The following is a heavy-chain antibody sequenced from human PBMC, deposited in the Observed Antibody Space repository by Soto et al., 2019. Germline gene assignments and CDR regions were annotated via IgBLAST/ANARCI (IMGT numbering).Heavy chain of an antibody. J-gene: IGHJ5*02. V-gene: IGHV3-53*04. CDR3: ARVGYSSKWPVLFNWFDP. Sequence: EVQVVESGGGLVQPGGSLRLSCAASGFTVSSNYMTWVRQAPGKGLEWVSVIYSDGSTYYADSVKGRFTISRHNSKNTLDLQMNNLRAEDTAVYYCARVGYSSKWPVLFNWFDPWGQGTLVTVSS. CDR2: IYSDGST. CDR1: GFTVSSNY. D-gene: IGHD6-13*01.